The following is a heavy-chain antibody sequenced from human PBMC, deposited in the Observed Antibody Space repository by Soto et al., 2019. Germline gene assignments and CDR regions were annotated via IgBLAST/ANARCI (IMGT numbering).Heavy chain of an antibody. J-gene: IGHJ6*03. CDR2: IWYDGSNK. CDR1: GFTFNSYG. V-gene: IGHV3-33*01. D-gene: IGHD3-3*01. CDR3: ARDGNYDFWSGYYRENYYMDV. Sequence: GGSLRLSCAASGFTFNSYGMHWVRQAPGKGLEWVAVIWYDGSNKYYADSVKGRFTISRDNSKNTLYVQMTSLRAEDTAVYYCARDGNYDFWSGYYRENYYMDVWGKGTTVTVSS.